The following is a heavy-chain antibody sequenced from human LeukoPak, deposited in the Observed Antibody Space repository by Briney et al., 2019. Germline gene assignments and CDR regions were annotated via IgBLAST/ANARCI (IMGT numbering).Heavy chain of an antibody. CDR3: ARELRVPYDSGGYRLDY. CDR1: GYSISSGYY. V-gene: IGHV4-38-2*02. Sequence: SETLSLTCTVSGYSISSGYYWGWIRQPPGKGLEWIGSIYHSGRTFYNPSLKSRVTISVDTSKNQFSLKLTSVTAADTAVYYCARELRVPYDSGGYRLDYWGQGTLVTVSS. J-gene: IGHJ4*02. D-gene: IGHD3-22*01. CDR2: IYHSGRT.